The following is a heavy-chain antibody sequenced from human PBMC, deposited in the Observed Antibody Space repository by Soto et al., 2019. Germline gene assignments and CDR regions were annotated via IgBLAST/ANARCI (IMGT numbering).Heavy chain of an antibody. CDR2: ISYGGGTT. Sequence: PGWSLRLSCAASEFTFSNYAMSWVRQAPGKGLEWVSAISYGGGTTYYADSVKGRFTISRDNSKNTLYLQMNSLRAEDTAVYYCAKNPGFYYDSTRYDFDYWGQGTLVTVFS. V-gene: IGHV3-23*01. CDR3: AKNPGFYYDSTRYDFDY. CDR1: EFTFSNYA. J-gene: IGHJ4*02. D-gene: IGHD3-22*01.